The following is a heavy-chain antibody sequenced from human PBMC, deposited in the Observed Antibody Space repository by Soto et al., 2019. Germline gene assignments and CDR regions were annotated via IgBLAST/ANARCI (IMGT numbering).Heavy chain of an antibody. Sequence: PGESLKISCKGSGYSFTNYWIGWVRQMPGKGLECMGIIHPGDSDTRYSPSFQGQVTISADKSISTAYLQWSSLKASDTSMYYCARLSYGSGSYYSFDYWGQGTLVTVSS. D-gene: IGHD3-10*01. J-gene: IGHJ4*02. CDR3: ARLSYGSGSYYSFDY. V-gene: IGHV5-51*01. CDR2: IHPGDSDT. CDR1: GYSFTNYW.